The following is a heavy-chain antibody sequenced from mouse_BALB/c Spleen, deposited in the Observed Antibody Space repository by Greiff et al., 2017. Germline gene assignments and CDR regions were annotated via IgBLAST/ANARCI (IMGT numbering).Heavy chain of an antibody. J-gene: IGHJ4*01. CDR3: ARSLIYDGYTGAMDY. CDR1: GYSFTDYI. Sequence: VQLQQTGPELVKPGASVKISCKASGYSFTDYIMLWVKQSHGKSLEWIGNINPYYGSTSYNLKFKGKATLTVDKSSSTAYMQLNSLTSEDSAVYYCARSLIYDGYTGAMDYWGQGTSVTSPQ. V-gene: IGHV1-39*01. D-gene: IGHD2-3*01. CDR2: INPYYGST.